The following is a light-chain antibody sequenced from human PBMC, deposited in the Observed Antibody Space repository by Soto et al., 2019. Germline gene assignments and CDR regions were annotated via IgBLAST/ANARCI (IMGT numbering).Light chain of an antibody. CDR1: QSINNW. CDR2: RAS. Sequence: DIRMTQSPSTLSASVGDRVTITCRASQSINNWLAWYQPKPGKAPKLLIYRASSLENGVPSRFSGRGSGTEFIFTITSLQPDDFATYYCQQYSSDSTFGQGTKVEIK. V-gene: IGKV1-5*03. CDR3: QQYSSDST. J-gene: IGKJ1*01.